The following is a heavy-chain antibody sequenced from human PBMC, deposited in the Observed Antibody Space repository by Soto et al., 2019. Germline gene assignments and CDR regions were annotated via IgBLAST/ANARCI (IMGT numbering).Heavy chain of an antibody. CDR1: GGSISSYY. Sequence: QVQLQESGPGLVKPSETLSLTCTVSGGSISSYYWSWIRQPAGKGLEWIGRIYTSGRTNYNPSLKSRVTMSVDASKNQFSLKLSSVTAADTAVYYCARSRSAKSHDYFDYWGQGTLVTVSS. V-gene: IGHV4-4*07. CDR3: ARSRSAKSHDYFDY. CDR2: IYTSGRT. J-gene: IGHJ4*02.